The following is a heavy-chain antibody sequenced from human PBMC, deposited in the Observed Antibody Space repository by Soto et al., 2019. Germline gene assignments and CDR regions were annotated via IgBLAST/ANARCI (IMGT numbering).Heavy chain of an antibody. Sequence: HPXGSLRLSCAASGFTFSSYGMHWVRQAPGKGLEWVAVISYDGSNKYYADSVKGRFTISRDNSKNTLYLQMNSLRAEDTAVYYCAKGTPRGSGGISQPPGWFDHWGQGTLVTAPQ. CDR2: ISYDGSNK. D-gene: IGHD5-12*01. CDR3: AKGTPRGSGGISQPPGWFDH. V-gene: IGHV3-30*18. CDR1: GFTFSSYG. J-gene: IGHJ5*02.